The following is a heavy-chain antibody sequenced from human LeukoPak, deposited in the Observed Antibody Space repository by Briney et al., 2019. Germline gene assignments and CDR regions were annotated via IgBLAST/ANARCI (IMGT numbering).Heavy chain of an antibody. Sequence: SETLSLTCAVYGGSFSGYYWSWIRQPPGKGLEWIGEINHSGSTNYNPSLKSRVTISVDTSKNQFSLKLSSVTAADTAVYYCARGTAAAELDYWGQGTLVTVSS. V-gene: IGHV4-34*01. D-gene: IGHD6-13*01. J-gene: IGHJ4*02. CDR1: GGSFSGYY. CDR2: INHSGST. CDR3: ARGTAAAELDY.